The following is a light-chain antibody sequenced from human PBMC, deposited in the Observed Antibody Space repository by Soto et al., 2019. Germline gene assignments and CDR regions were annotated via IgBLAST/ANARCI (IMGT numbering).Light chain of an antibody. J-gene: IGLJ1*01. CDR1: SSDVGGYNF. V-gene: IGLV2-8*01. CDR3: SSYAGSNSRYV. Sequence: QSVLTQPPSASGSPGQSVTISCTGTSSDVGGYNFVSRYQQHPGKAPKLMIYEVTKRPSGVPDRFSGSKSGNTASLTVSGLQAEDEADYYCSSYAGSNSRYVFGTGTKVTVL. CDR2: EVT.